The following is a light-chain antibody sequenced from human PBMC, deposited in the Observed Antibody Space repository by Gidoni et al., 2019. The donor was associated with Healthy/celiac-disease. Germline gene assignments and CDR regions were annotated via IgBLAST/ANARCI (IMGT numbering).Light chain of an antibody. CDR3: QQRSNWYT. CDR2: DAS. CDR1: QSVSSY. Sequence: ATLSCRASQSVSSYLAWYQQKPGQAPRLLIYDASNRATGIPARFSGSGSGTDFTLTISSLEPEDFAVYYCQQRSNWYTFGQGTKLESK. V-gene: IGKV3-11*01. J-gene: IGKJ2*01.